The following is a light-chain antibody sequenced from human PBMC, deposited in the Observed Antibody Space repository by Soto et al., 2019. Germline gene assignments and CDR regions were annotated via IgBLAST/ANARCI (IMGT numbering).Light chain of an antibody. J-gene: IGKJ4*01. Sequence: EIVLTQSPATLSLSPGERATLSCRASQSVGSSLAWYQQKPGQAPRLLIYDASNRATGIPARFSGSGSWTDFTLTISSLEPEDFAVYYCQHRTKWPLSFGGGTKVEIK. CDR2: DAS. CDR3: QHRTKWPLS. V-gene: IGKV3-11*01. CDR1: QSVGSS.